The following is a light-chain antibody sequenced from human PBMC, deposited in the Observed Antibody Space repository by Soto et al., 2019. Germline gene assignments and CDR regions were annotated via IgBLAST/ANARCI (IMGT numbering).Light chain of an antibody. Sequence: EIVMTQSPATLSLSPGERATLSCRASQSISDTLAWYQQKPGQAPRLLIYGASTRATGIPARFSGSGSGTEFTLTISSLQSEDFAVYYCQQYNNWPLTFGQGTRLEIK. J-gene: IGKJ5*01. CDR2: GAS. V-gene: IGKV3-15*01. CDR3: QQYNNWPLT. CDR1: QSISDT.